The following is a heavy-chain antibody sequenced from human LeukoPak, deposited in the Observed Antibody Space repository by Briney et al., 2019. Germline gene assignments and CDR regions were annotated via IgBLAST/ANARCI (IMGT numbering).Heavy chain of an antibody. V-gene: IGHV4-59*01. CDR1: GGSISSYY. Sequence: SETLSLTCTVSGGSISSYYWSWIRQPPGKGLEWIGCIYYSGSTNYNPSLKSRVAISVDTSKNQFSLKLSSVTAADTAVYYCARIIPEGSHFDYWGQGTLVTVSS. J-gene: IGHJ4*02. D-gene: IGHD2-21*01. CDR3: ARIIPEGSHFDY. CDR2: IYYSGST.